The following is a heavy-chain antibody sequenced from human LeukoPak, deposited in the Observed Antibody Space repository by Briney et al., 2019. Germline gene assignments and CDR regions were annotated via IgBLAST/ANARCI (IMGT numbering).Heavy chain of an antibody. Sequence: ASVKVSCXASGYTFTSYYMHWVRQAPGQGLEWMGIINPSGGSTSYAQKFQGRVTMTRDTSTSTVYLELSSLRSEDTAVYYCAREALYYDFWSGYYGGDYWFDPWGQGTLVTVSS. CDR3: AREALYYDFWSGYYGGDYWFDP. J-gene: IGHJ5*02. CDR1: GYTFTSYY. V-gene: IGHV1-46*01. CDR2: INPSGGST. D-gene: IGHD3-3*01.